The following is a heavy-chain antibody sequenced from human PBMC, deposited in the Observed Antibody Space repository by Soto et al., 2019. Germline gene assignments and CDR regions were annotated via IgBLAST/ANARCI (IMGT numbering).Heavy chain of an antibody. J-gene: IGHJ6*03. D-gene: IGHD3-10*01. Sequence: SETLSLTCTVSGGSISSYYWSWIRQPPGKGLEWIGYIYYSGSTNYNPSLKSRVTISVDTSKNQFSLKLSSVTAADTAVYYCAKADVLLFPMDVWGKGTTVTVSS. V-gene: IGHV4-59*08. CDR1: GGSISSYY. CDR2: IYYSGST. CDR3: AKADVLLFPMDV.